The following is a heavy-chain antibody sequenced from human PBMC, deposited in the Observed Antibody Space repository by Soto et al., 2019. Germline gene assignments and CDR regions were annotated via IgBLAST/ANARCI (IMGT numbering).Heavy chain of an antibody. D-gene: IGHD6-13*01. CDR1: GYSFNIYG. V-gene: IGHV1-18*04. CDR2: IGNYNGNT. Sequence: ASVKVSCKASGYSFNIYGITWVRQAPGEGLEWMGWIGNYNGNTNYAQKFQGRVSMTTDTPTTTAYMELRSLRSDDTAVYYCARGGGMYRSSWPIDYWGQGTLVTVSS. CDR3: ARGGGMYRSSWPIDY. J-gene: IGHJ4*02.